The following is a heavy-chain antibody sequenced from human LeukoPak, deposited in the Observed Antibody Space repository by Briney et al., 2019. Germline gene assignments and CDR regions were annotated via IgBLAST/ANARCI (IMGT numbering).Heavy chain of an antibody. D-gene: IGHD6-13*01. J-gene: IGHJ4*02. CDR2: ISTGGST. CDR3: AREHSSSCPEN. V-gene: IGHV3-53*01. Sequence: GGSLRLSCAASGFTVTSNYMSWVRQAPGKGLEWVSVISTGGSTYYADSVKGRFTISRDNSKNTLYLQMNSLRAEDTAVYYCAREHSSSCPENWGQGTLVTVSS. CDR1: GFTVTSNY.